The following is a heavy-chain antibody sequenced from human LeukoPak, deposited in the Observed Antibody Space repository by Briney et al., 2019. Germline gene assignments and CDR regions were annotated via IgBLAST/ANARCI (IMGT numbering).Heavy chain of an antibody. CDR1: GGTFSSYA. CDR3: ASVLLWFGEPGGALDI. V-gene: IGHV1-69*04. J-gene: IGHJ3*02. Sequence: SVKVSCKASGGTFSSYAISWVRQAPGQGLEWMGRIIPIFGIANYAQKFQGRVTITADKSTSTAYMELSSLRSEDTAVYYCASVLLWFGEPGGALDIWGQGTMVTVSS. D-gene: IGHD3-10*01. CDR2: IIPIFGIA.